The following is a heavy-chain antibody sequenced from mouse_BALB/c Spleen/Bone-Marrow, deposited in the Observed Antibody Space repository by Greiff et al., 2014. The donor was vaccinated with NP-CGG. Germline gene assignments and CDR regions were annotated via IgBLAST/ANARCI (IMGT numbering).Heavy chain of an antibody. CDR2: IFPGDGST. CDR1: GYTFTSYD. V-gene: IGHV1-85*01. CDR3: ARRVCYDYDGGAWFAY. J-gene: IGHJ3*01. Sequence: QVQLQQSGAELVKPGASVKLSCKASGYTFTSYDINWVRRRPEQGLEWIGWIFPGDGSTKYNEKFKGKATLTTDKSSSTAYMQLSRLTSEDSAVYFCARRVCYDYDGGAWFAYWGQGTLVTVSA. D-gene: IGHD2-4*01.